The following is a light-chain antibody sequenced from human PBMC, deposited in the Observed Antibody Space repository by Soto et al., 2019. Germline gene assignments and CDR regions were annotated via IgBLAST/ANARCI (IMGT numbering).Light chain of an antibody. CDR1: QSVGKY. CDR2: DAS. Sequence: EIVMTQSPATLSLSPGERATLSCRASQSVGKYLVWYQQKPGQAPRLLIYDASNRATGIPARFSGSGSGTDFTLTISSLEPEDFAVYYCQQRGNRPPWTFGQGNKVEIK. J-gene: IGKJ1*01. V-gene: IGKV3-11*01. CDR3: QQRGNRPPWT.